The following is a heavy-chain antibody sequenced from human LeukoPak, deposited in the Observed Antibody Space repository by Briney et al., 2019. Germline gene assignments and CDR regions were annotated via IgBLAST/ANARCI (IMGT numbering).Heavy chain of an antibody. J-gene: IGHJ5*02. CDR3: ARDVYDFWSGYHKERANWFDP. Sequence: GGSLRLSCAASGFTVSSNYMSWVRQAPGKGLEWVAVIWYDGSNKYYADSVKGRFTISRDNSKNTLYLQMNSLRAEDTAVYYCARDVYDFWSGYHKERANWFDPWGQGTLVTVSS. D-gene: IGHD3-3*01. V-gene: IGHV3-33*08. CDR1: GFTVSSNY. CDR2: IWYDGSNK.